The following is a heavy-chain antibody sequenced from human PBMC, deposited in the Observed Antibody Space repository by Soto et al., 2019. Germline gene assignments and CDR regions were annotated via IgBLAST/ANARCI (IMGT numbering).Heavy chain of an antibody. CDR2: IFSNDEK. CDR3: ARIPYDFWSGYFSNYGMDV. V-gene: IGHV2-26*01. D-gene: IGHD3-3*01. J-gene: IGHJ6*02. Sequence: QVTLKESGPVLVKPTETLTLTCTVSGFSLSNARMGVSWIRQPPGKALEWLAHIFSNDEKSYSTSLKSRLTISKDTSKSQVVLTMTNMDPVDTATYYCARIPYDFWSGYFSNYGMDVWGQGTTVTVSS. CDR1: GFSLSNARMG.